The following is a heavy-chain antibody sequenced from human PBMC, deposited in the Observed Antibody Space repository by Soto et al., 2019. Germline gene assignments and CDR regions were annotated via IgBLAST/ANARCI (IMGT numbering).Heavy chain of an antibody. Sequence: ASVKVSCKASGYTFTSYAMHWVRQAPGQRLEWMGWINAGNGNTKYSQKFQGRVTITRDTSASTAYMELSRLRSDDTDVYYCERGVAATTRSLRNWFDPWGQGTLVTVSS. CDR3: ERGVAATTRSLRNWFDP. CDR2: INAGNGNT. J-gene: IGHJ5*02. CDR1: GYTFTSYA. V-gene: IGHV1-3*01. D-gene: IGHD2-15*01.